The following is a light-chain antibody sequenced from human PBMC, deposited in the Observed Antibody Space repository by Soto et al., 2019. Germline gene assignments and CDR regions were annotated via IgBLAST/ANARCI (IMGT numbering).Light chain of an antibody. CDR2: DDN. Sequence: SVLTHPPSVSAAPGQKVTISCSGSSSNIGGNSVSWYQQLPGTAPKLLIYDDNNRPSGIPDRFSGSKSGTSATLGITGFLTGDDADYYCGSWDSSLSAYVFGTGTKLTVL. V-gene: IGLV1-51*01. CDR1: SSNIGGNS. J-gene: IGLJ1*01. CDR3: GSWDSSLSAYV.